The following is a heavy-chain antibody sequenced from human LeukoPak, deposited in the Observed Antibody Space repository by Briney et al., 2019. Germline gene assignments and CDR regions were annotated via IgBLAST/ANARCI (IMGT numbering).Heavy chain of an antibody. V-gene: IGHV3-21*01. J-gene: IGHJ4*02. D-gene: IGHD4-17*01. CDR3: ASPDYDEESGGY. CDR2: ISGDSRDI. CDR1: GLTFSSYT. Sequence: PGGSLRLSCAASGLTFSSYTMIWVRQAPGKGLEWVSSISGDSRDIYYADSVRGRFTVSRDSPNNSLHLQMNSLRAGDTAVYYCASPDYDEESGGYWGQGTLVIVSS.